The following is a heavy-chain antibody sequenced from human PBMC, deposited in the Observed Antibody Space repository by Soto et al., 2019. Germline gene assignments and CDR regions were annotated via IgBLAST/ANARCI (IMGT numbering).Heavy chain of an antibody. V-gene: IGHV3-73*01. CDR1: GFTFSSSA. Sequence: EVHLVESGGGLVQPGGSLKLSCAASGFTFSSSALHWVRQASGKGLEWVGRIRSKPNGYATSYAASVEGRFTISRDDSENTAYRQMNSLKTEDTAVYYGARPGYTSGWSDYGGRGTRVTVSS. CDR2: IRSKPNGYAT. J-gene: IGHJ4*02. CDR3: ARPGYTSGWSDY. D-gene: IGHD6-19*01.